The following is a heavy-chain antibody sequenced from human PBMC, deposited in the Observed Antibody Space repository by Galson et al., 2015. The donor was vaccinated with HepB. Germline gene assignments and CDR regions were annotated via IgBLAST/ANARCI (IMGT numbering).Heavy chain of an antibody. CDR1: GFTFDDYA. D-gene: IGHD4-17*01. CDR3: AKEFTVTGFDY. Sequence: SLRLSCAASGFTFDDYAMHWVRQAPGKGLEWVSGISWNSGSIGYADSVEGRFTMSRDNAKNSLYLQMNSLRAEDTAVYYCAKEFTVTGFDYWGQGTLVTVSS. V-gene: IGHV3-9*01. J-gene: IGHJ4*02. CDR2: ISWNSGSI.